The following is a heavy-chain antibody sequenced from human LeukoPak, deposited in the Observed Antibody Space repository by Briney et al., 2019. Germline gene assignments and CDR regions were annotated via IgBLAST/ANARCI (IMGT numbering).Heavy chain of an antibody. Sequence: GGSLRLSCAASGFTFSSYWMHWVRQAPGKGLVWVSRINSDGSSTSYADSVKGRFTISRDNAKNTLYLQMNSLRAEDTAVYHCAREKAVAGTGLGFDPWGQGTLVTVSS. CDR2: INSDGSST. CDR3: AREKAVAGTGLGFDP. CDR1: GFTFSSYW. V-gene: IGHV3-74*01. D-gene: IGHD6-19*01. J-gene: IGHJ5*02.